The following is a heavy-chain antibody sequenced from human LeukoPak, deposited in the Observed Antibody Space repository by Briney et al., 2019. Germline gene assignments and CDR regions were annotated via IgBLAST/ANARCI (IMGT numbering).Heavy chain of an antibody. D-gene: IGHD1-26*01. CDR3: ARDPELLPVSYYGMDV. CDR2: IKQDGSEK. CDR1: GFTFSSYW. V-gene: IGHV3-7*01. Sequence: PGGSLRLSCAASGFTFSSYWMSWVRQAPGKGLEWVANIKQDGSEKYYVDSVKGRFTISRDNAKNSLYLQMNSLRAKDTAVYYCARDPELLPVSYYGMDVWGQGTTVTVSS. J-gene: IGHJ6*02.